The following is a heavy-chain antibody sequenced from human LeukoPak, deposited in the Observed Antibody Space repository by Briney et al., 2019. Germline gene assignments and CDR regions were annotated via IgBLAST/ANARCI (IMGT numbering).Heavy chain of an antibody. V-gene: IGHV1-69*13. J-gene: IGHJ5*02. CDR3: ARVHSRSISSRNWFDP. D-gene: IGHD3-3*02. Sequence: SVKVSCKASGGTFSSYAISWVRQAPGQGLEWMGGIIPIFGTANYAQKFQGRDTITADESTSTAYMELSSLRSEDTAVYYCARVHSRSISSRNWFDPWGQGTLVTVSS. CDR2: IIPIFGTA. CDR1: GGTFSSYA.